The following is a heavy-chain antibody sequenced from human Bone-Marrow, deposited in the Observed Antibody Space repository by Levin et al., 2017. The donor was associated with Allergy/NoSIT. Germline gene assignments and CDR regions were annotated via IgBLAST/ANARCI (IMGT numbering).Heavy chain of an antibody. CDR2: IKQDGSEK. J-gene: IGHJ3*02. V-gene: IGHV3-7*01. D-gene: IGHD1-26*01. Sequence: GGSLRLSCAASGFTFSSYWMSWVRQAPGKGLEWVANIKQDGSEKYYVDSVKGRFTISRDNAKNSLYLQMNSLRAEDTAVYYCATYSGSYSGTDAFDIWGQGTMVTVSS. CDR3: ATYSGSYSGTDAFDI. CDR1: GFTFSSYW.